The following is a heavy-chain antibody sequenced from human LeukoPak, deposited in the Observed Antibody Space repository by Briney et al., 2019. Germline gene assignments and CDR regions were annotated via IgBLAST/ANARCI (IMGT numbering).Heavy chain of an antibody. CDR3: AKRVWFGEYTDY. Sequence: GGSLRLSCAASGFTFSSYGMHWVRQAPGKGLEWVAVISYDGSNKYYADSVKGRFTISRDNSKNTLYLQMNSLRAEDTAVYYCAKRVWFGEYTDYWGQGTLVTVSS. CDR1: GFTFSSYG. D-gene: IGHD3-10*01. J-gene: IGHJ4*02. CDR2: ISYDGSNK. V-gene: IGHV3-30*18.